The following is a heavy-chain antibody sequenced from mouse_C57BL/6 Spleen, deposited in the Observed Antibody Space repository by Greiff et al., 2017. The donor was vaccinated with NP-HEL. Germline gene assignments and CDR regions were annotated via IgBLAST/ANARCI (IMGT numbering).Heavy chain of an antibody. CDR2: IDPSDSET. CDR3: ARQSYRGYFDY. J-gene: IGHJ2*01. D-gene: IGHD5-1*01. V-gene: IGHV1-52*01. Sequence: QVQLQQPGAELVRPGSSVKLSCKASGYTFTSYWMHWVKQRPIQGLEWIGNIDPSDSETHSNQKFKDKATLTVDKSSSTAYMQLSSLTSEDSAVYYCARQSYRGYFDYWGQGTTLTVSS. CDR1: GYTFTSYW.